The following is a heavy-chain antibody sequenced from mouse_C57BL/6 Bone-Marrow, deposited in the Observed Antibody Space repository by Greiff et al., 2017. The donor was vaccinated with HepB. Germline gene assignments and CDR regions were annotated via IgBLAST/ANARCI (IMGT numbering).Heavy chain of an antibody. J-gene: IGHJ3*01. CDR2: INSDGGST. CDR3: ARRGYDGYYGFFAY. D-gene: IGHD2-3*01. CDR1: EYEFPSHD. V-gene: IGHV5-2*03. Sequence: DVMLVESGGGLVQPGESLKLSCESNEYEFPSHDMSWVRKTPEKRLELVAAINSDGGSTYYPDTMERRFIISRDNTKKTLYLQMSSLRSEDTALYYCARRGYDGYYGFFAYWGQGTLVTVSA.